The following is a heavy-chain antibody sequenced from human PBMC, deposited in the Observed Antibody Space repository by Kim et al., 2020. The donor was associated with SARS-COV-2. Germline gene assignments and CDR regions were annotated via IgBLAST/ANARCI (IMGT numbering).Heavy chain of an antibody. J-gene: IGHJ6*03. D-gene: IGHD2-21*01. CDR1: GYTFTSYD. V-gene: IGHV1-8*01. Sequence: ASVKVSCKASGYTFTSYDINWVRQATGQGLEWMGWMNPNSGNTGYAQKFQGRVTMTRNTSISTAYMELSSLRSEDTAVYYCARGHLKSIVVVIAPRPYYYYMDVWGKGTTVNVSS. CDR3: ARGHLKSIVVVIAPRPYYYYMDV. CDR2: MNPNSGNT.